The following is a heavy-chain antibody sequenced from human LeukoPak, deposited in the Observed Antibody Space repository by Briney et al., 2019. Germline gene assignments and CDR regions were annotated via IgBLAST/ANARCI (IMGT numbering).Heavy chain of an antibody. V-gene: IGHV3-30*04. Sequence: GGSLRLSCAASGFTFSSYAMHWVRQASGKGLEWVAVISYDGSNKYYADSVKGRFTISRDNSKNTLYLQMTSLRAEDTAVYYCARVWNDGTVDYWGQGTLVTVSS. CDR3: ARVWNDGTVDY. CDR2: ISYDGSNK. CDR1: GFTFSSYA. J-gene: IGHJ4*02. D-gene: IGHD1-1*01.